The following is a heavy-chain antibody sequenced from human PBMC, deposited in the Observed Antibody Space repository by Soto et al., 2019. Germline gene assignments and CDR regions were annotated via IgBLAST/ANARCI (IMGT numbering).Heavy chain of an antibody. CDR3: ARIRGYWYGLDV. Sequence: EVQLLESGGCLVQPGGSLRLSCAASGFPLRTYGLTWVRQAPGKGLEWVSAITGTGGNTYYVDSVKGRFTSSRDNSKNMLYLQMNSLRVEDTAVYYCARIRGYWYGLDVWGQGTTVTVSS. CDR2: ITGTGGNT. V-gene: IGHV3-23*01. J-gene: IGHJ6*02. CDR1: GFPLRTYG.